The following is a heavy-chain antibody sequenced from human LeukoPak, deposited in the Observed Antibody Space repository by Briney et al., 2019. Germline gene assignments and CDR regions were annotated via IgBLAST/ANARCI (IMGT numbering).Heavy chain of an antibody. Sequence: GGSLRLSCAASGFTFSSYSINWVRQAPGKGLEWFSYIISSSSTIYYADSVKGRFTISRDNAKNSLYLQMNSLRAEDTAVYYCAREGDYWGQGTLVTVSS. CDR2: IISSSSTI. CDR1: GFTFSSYS. V-gene: IGHV3-48*01. J-gene: IGHJ4*02. CDR3: AREGDY.